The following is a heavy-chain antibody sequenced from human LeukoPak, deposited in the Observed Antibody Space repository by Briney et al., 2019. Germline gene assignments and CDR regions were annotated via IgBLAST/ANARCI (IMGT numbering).Heavy chain of an antibody. Sequence: ASVKVSCKASGYTFTGYYMHWVRQAPGQGLEWMEWINPNSGGTNYAQKFQGRVTMTRDTSISTAYMELSRLRSDDTAVYYCARDPGYCSGGSCYSGSYYFDYWGQGTLVTVSS. J-gene: IGHJ4*02. CDR2: INPNSGGT. V-gene: IGHV1-2*02. D-gene: IGHD2-15*01. CDR1: GYTFTGYY. CDR3: ARDPGYCSGGSCYSGSYYFDY.